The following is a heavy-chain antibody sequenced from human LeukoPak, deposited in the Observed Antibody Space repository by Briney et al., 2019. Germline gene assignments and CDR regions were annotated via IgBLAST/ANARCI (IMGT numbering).Heavy chain of an antibody. CDR3: ARHPSYYYDSSGYYPSGVDY. Sequence: GESLKISCKGSGYSFTSYWIGWVRQMPGKGLEWMGIIYPGDSDTRYSPSFQGQVTISADKSISTAYLQWSSLKASDTAMYYCARHPSYYYDSSGYYPSGVDYWGQGTLVTVSS. CDR2: IYPGDSDT. D-gene: IGHD3-22*01. CDR1: GYSFTSYW. J-gene: IGHJ4*02. V-gene: IGHV5-51*01.